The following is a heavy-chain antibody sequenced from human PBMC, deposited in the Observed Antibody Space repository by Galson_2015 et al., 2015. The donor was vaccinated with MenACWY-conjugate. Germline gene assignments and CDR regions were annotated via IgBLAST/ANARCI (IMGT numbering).Heavy chain of an antibody. D-gene: IGHD3-9*01. CDR3: AKDLGKNYEMLTGYYNA. Sequence: SLRLSCAASGFTFSSYAMTWVRRAPGKGLEWVSTISDSGRSTYYADSVKGRFIISRDNSEKTVSLQMNSLSAEDTAANYRAKDLGKNYEMLTGYYNAWGQGTQVTVSS. V-gene: IGHV3-23*01. CDR1: GFTFSSYA. J-gene: IGHJ4*02. CDR2: ISDSGRST.